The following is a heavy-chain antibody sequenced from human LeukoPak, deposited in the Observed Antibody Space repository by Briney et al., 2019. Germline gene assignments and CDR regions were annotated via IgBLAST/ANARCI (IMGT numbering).Heavy chain of an antibody. J-gene: IGHJ5*02. Sequence: SVKVSCKASGGTFSSYAISWVRQAPGQGLEWMGGIIPIFGTANYAQKFQGRVTITTNQSTITAYMELSSLRSEDTAVYYCARELTGYCSSTSCYNWFDPWGQGTLVTVSS. CDR2: IIPIFGTA. CDR3: ARELTGYCSSTSCYNWFDP. D-gene: IGHD2-2*01. CDR1: GGTFSSYA. V-gene: IGHV1-69*05.